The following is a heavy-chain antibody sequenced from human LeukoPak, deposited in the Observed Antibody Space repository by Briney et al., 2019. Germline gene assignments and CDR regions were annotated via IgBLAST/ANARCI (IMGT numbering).Heavy chain of an antibody. V-gene: IGHV3-7*05. J-gene: IGHJ4*02. D-gene: IGHD3-16*01. CDR3: ARAPWGSYGIDY. CDR2: IKRDGSEK. CDR1: GFTFSSYA. Sequence: GGSLRLSCAASGFTFSSYAMSWVRQAPGKGLEWVANIKRDGSEKYYVDSVKGRFTISRDNAKNSLYLQMNSLRAEDTAVYYCARAPWGSYGIDYWGQGTLVTVSS.